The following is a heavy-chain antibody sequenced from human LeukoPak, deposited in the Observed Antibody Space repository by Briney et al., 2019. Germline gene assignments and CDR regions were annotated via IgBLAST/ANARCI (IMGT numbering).Heavy chain of an antibody. CDR2: IYYSGST. CDR1: GGSISSYY. J-gene: IGHJ4*02. Sequence: SETLSLTCTVSGGSISSYYWSWIRQPPGKGLEWIGYIYYSGSTNYNPSLKSRVTISVDTSKNQFSLKLSSVTAADTAVYYCARAGMVARLAGHFDYWGQGTLVTVSS. CDR3: ARAGMVARLAGHFDY. V-gene: IGHV4-59*01. D-gene: IGHD5-12*01.